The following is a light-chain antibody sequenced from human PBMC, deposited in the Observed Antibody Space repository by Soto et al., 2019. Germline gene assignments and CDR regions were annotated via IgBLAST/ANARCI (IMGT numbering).Light chain of an antibody. V-gene: IGKV3-15*01. CDR3: QQYNSWLWT. CDR2: GAS. CDR1: QGLTTK. J-gene: IGKJ1*01. Sequence: EIVMTQSPATLSVSPGEGATLSCRASQGLTTKLAWYQQKPGQAPRLLIYGASTRATGIPARFSGSGSGTEFTLTISSLQSEDFAVYYCQQYNSWLWTFGQGTKVDIK.